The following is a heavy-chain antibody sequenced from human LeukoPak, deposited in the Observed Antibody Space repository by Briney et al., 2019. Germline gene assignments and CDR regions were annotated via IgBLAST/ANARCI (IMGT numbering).Heavy chain of an antibody. CDR3: AEDRYSSGFDY. D-gene: IGHD6-19*01. CDR2: ISYDGSNK. V-gene: IGHV3-30*18. Sequence: PGGSLRLSCAASGFTFSSYGMHWVRQAPGKGLEWVAVISYDGSNKYYADSVKGRFTISRDNSKNTLYLQMNSLRAEDTAVYYCAEDRYSSGFDYWGQGTLVTVSS. CDR1: GFTFSSYG. J-gene: IGHJ4*02.